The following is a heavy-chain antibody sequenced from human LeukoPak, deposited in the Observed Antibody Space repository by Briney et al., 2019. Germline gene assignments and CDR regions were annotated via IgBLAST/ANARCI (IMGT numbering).Heavy chain of an antibody. Sequence: HPGGSLRLSCAASGFTFSSYGMPWVRQAPGKGLEWVAVISYDGSNKYYADSVKGRFTISRDNSKNTLYLQMNSLRAEDTAVYYCAKDKAPGYSYGYGGMDVWGQGTTVTVSS. J-gene: IGHJ6*02. CDR3: AKDKAPGYSYGYGGMDV. V-gene: IGHV3-30*18. CDR2: ISYDGSNK. D-gene: IGHD5-18*01. CDR1: GFTFSSYG.